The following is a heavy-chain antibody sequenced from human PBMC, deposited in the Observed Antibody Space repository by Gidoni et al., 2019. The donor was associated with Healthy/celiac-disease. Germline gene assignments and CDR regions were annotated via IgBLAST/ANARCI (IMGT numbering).Heavy chain of an antibody. D-gene: IGHD3-10*01. CDR1: GASISSYY. Sequence: QVQLQESGPGLVKPSETLSITCTVSGASISSYYWSWIRQPPGKGLGWIGYIYYSGSTNYNPSLKSRVTISVDTSKNQCSLKLGSVPAADTAVYYCARGGVRGVAWGQGTLVTVSS. V-gene: IGHV4-59*13. CDR3: ARGGVRGVA. CDR2: IYYSGST. J-gene: IGHJ4*02.